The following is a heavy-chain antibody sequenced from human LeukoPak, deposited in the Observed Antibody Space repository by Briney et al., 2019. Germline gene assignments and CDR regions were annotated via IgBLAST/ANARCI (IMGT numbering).Heavy chain of an antibody. V-gene: IGHV3-23*01. D-gene: IGHD4-17*01. CDR3: VKTQTHFGDYRRDY. Sequence: GGSLRLSCATSGFTFSTYAMSWVRQAPGKGLEWVSAISDSGGSTYYAESVKGRFTVSRDNSKNTLHMQMSTLRAEDTAVYYCVKTQTHFGDYRRDYWGQGTLVTVSS. CDR1: GFTFSTYA. CDR2: ISDSGGST. J-gene: IGHJ4*02.